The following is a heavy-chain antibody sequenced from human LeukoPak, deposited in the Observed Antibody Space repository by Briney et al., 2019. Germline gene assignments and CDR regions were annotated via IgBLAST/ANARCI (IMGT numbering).Heavy chain of an antibody. V-gene: IGHV4-30-2*01. CDR1: GGSISGYS. Sequence: SETLSLTCTVSGGSISGYSWSWIRQPPGKGLEWIGYIYHSGSTYYNPSLKSRVTISVDRSKNQFSLKLSSVTAADTAVYYCARVDGGSGSLDYWGQGTLVTVSS. J-gene: IGHJ4*02. CDR3: ARVDGGSGSLDY. D-gene: IGHD3-10*01. CDR2: IYHSGST.